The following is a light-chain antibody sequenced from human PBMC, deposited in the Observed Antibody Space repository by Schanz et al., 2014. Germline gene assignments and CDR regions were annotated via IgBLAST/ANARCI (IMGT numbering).Light chain of an antibody. CDR3: QQYTAYPWT. Sequence: DIQMTQSPSTLSASVGDRVTITCRASQSLGSWLAWYQQKPGKAPELLIYDAFNLKSGVPSRFSGSGSGTYFTLTISSLQPDDFATYSCQQYTAYPWTFGQGTKVEMK. CDR2: DAF. J-gene: IGKJ1*01. V-gene: IGKV1-5*01. CDR1: QSLGSW.